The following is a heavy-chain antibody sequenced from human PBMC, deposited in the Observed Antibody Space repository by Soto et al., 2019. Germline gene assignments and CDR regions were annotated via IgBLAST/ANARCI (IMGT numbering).Heavy chain of an antibody. CDR3: GRFTGGSYNTYFFYYGIDV. D-gene: IGHD2-15*01. J-gene: IGHJ6*02. CDR1: GYTFSSYG. CDR2: ICAYNGNT. Sequence: ASVQVSCKASGYTFSSYGIIGVRQPPGQGLDWMGWICAYNGNTKSAHDLQGRVTMTTDTSISAASLELRSLRSDDRPVYYCGRFTGGSYNTYFFYYGIDVWGQGTPVTVSS. V-gene: IGHV1-18*04.